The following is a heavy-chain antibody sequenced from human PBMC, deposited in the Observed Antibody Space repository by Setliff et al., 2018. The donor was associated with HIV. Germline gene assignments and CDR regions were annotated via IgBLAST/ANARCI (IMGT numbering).Heavy chain of an antibody. Sequence: RASVKVSCKASGYTFTRYFMHCVRQAPGQGLEWLGMINPSGGSTWYAQKFQGRVTMTGDTSTNTLYMELSSLRSEDTAVYYCARGWEGGMDYWGQGTLVTVSS. CDR1: GYTFTRYF. V-gene: IGHV1-46*01. CDR2: INPSGGST. J-gene: IGHJ4*02. CDR3: ARGWEGGMDY. D-gene: IGHD1-26*01.